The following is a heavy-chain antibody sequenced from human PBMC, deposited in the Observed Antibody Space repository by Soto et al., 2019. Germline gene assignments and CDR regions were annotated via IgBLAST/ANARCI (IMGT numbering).Heavy chain of an antibody. Sequence: SETLSLTCTVSGGSISSYYWSWIRQPPGRGLEWIGYIYYSGSTNYNPSLKSRVTISVDTSKNQFSLKLSSVTAADTAVYYCARDTHYDSSGYHAFDIWGQGTMVTVSS. CDR2: IYYSGST. D-gene: IGHD3-22*01. V-gene: IGHV4-59*01. J-gene: IGHJ3*02. CDR1: GGSISSYY. CDR3: ARDTHYDSSGYHAFDI.